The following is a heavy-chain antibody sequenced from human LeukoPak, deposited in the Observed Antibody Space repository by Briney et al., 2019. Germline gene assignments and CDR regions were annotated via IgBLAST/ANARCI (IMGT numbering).Heavy chain of an antibody. Sequence: ASVKVSCKASGYTFTSYAMHWVRQAPGQRLEWMGWINAGNGNTKYSQEFQGRVTITRDTSASTAYMELSSLRSEDMAVYYCARAHGLGDAFDIWGQGTMVTVSS. V-gene: IGHV1-3*03. CDR2: INAGNGNT. J-gene: IGHJ3*02. D-gene: IGHD3-16*01. CDR1: GYTFTSYA. CDR3: ARAHGLGDAFDI.